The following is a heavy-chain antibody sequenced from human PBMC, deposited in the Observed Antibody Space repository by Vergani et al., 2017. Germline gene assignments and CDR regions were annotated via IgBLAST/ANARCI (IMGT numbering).Heavy chain of an antibody. J-gene: IGHJ5*02. CDR3: VRHGYRSVIGWFDP. D-gene: IGHD5-24*01. CDR1: GGSVNNDSYF. Sequence: QLQLQESGPGLLKPSETLSLTCVVSGGSVNNDSYFWVWLRQAPGKGLEHIASVYYLGNPYYNPSVKSRVSVSVDTSKNQFSLKLSYVTAADTAVYYCVRHGYRSVIGWFDPWSQGTLVTGS. V-gene: IGHV4-39*01. CDR2: VYYLGNP.